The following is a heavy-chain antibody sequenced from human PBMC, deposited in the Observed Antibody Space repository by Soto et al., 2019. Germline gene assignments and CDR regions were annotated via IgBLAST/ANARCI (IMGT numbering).Heavy chain of an antibody. CDR1: GFTFSSYA. CDR3: ARDLELGGSYYYYGMDV. D-gene: IGHD3-10*01. V-gene: IGHV3-30*04. Sequence: GESLKISCAASGFTFSSYAMHWVRQAPGKGLEWVAVISYDGSNKYYADSVKGRFTISRDNSKNTLYLQMNSLRAEDTAVYYCARDLELGGSYYYYGMDVWGQGTTGTVSS. J-gene: IGHJ6*02. CDR2: ISYDGSNK.